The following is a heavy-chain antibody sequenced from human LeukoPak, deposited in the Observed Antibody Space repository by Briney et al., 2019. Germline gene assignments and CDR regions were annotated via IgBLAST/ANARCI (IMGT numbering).Heavy chain of an antibody. D-gene: IGHD2-2*01. CDR3: ARDTAAMGMDV. CDR1: GFTFSSYS. V-gene: IGHV3-64*01. Sequence: GGSLRLSCAASGFTFSSYSMHWVRQAPGQGLEHISAISGNGGSTYYANSVKGRFTISRDNSKNTLYLQMGSLRAEDMAVYYCARDTAAMGMDVWGKGTTVTISS. CDR2: ISGNGGST. J-gene: IGHJ6*03.